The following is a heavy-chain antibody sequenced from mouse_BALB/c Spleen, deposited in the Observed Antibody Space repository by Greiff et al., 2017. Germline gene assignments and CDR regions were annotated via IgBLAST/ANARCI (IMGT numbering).Heavy chain of an antibody. J-gene: IGHJ1*01. CDR1: GFSLTSYG. CDR3: AREGPYGSSWYFDV. D-gene: IGHD1-1*01. Sequence: QVQLKESGPGLVAPSQSLSITCTVSGFSLTSYGVHWVRQPPGKGLEWLGVIWAGGSTNYNSALMSRLSISKDNSKSQVFLKMNSLQTDDTAMYYCAREGPYGSSWYFDVWGAGTTVTVSS. CDR2: IWAGGST. V-gene: IGHV2-9*02.